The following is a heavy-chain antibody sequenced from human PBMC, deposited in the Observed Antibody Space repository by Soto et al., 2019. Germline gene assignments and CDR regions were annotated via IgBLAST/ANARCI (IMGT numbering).Heavy chain of an antibody. Sequence: EVQLLESGGGLVQPGGSLRLSCAASGFTSSSYAMSWVRQAPGKGLEWVSGISGSGGSTYYADSVKGRFTISRDNSKNTLYLQMNSLRAEDTAVYYCARGTGAVYYFDYGGQGTLVTVSS. CDR2: ISGSGGST. D-gene: IGHD3-16*01. J-gene: IGHJ4*02. V-gene: IGHV3-23*01. CDR3: ARGTGAVYYFDY. CDR1: GFTSSSYA.